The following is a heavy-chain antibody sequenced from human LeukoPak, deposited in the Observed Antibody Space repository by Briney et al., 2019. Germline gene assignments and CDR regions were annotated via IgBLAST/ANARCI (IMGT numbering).Heavy chain of an antibody. V-gene: IGHV1-2*02. D-gene: IGHD3-16*02. CDR3: ATVGFGGVIGDAFDI. CDR2: INPNSGGT. J-gene: IGHJ3*02. Sequence: ASVKVSCKASGYTFTGHYMHWVRQAPGQGLEWMGWINPNSGGTNYAQDFQGRVTMTRDTSISTAYMELSRLRSDDTAVYYCATVGFGGVIGDAFDIWGQGTMVTVSS. CDR1: GYTFTGHY.